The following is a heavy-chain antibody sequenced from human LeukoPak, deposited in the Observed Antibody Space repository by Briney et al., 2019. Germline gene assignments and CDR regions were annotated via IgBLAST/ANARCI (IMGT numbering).Heavy chain of an antibody. D-gene: IGHD3-9*01. CDR1: GGSISNY. J-gene: IGHJ6*02. CDR3: VRMETSTLRYFDWSYYYYGMDV. V-gene: IGHV4-39*01. Sequence: SETLSLTCAVSGGSISNYWGCIRQPPEKGLKCIGTMYYSGNTYCNPSLKSRITLPVVRFNNQFYLKLRTLNSADPAVNYGVRMETSTLRYFDWSYYYYGMDVWGQGTTVTVSS. CDR2: MYYSGNT.